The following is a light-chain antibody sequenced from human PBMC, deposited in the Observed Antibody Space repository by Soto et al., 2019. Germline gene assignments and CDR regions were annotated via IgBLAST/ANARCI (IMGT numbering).Light chain of an antibody. CDR3: QQYNSYST. J-gene: IGKJ1*01. V-gene: IGKV1-5*01. CDR2: DAS. CDR1: QSISVW. Sequence: DIQMTQSPSTLSASVGDRVTITCRASQSISVWLAWYQQKPGKAPKVLIYDASSLESGVPSRFSGSGSGTEFTLTISSLQPDDFATYYCQQYNSYSTFGQGTK.